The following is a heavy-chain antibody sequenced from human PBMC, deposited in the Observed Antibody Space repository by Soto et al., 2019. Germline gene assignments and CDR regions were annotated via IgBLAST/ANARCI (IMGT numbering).Heavy chain of an antibody. CDR1: GLTFDDYA. CDR2: ISWNSGSI. V-gene: IGHV3-9*01. CDR3: AKDRREYSVYELAH. Sequence: GGSLRLSCAASGLTFDDYAMHWVRQAPGKGLEWVSGISWNSGSIAYADSVKGRFTISRDNAKNSLYLQMNSLRAEDTALYYCAKDRREYSVYELAHWGQGTLVTVSS. D-gene: IGHD5-12*01. J-gene: IGHJ4*02.